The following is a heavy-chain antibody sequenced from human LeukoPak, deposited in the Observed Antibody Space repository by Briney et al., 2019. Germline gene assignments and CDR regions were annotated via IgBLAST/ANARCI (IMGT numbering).Heavy chain of an antibody. J-gene: IGHJ4*02. CDR3: TTAVRGGNFLDS. Sequence: PGGSLRLSCAASGFTFTKAWMTWVRQAPGKGLEWIGRIRSITDGGTTEYAAPVKGKFTISRDDSTNTLYLQMSSLNTEDTAVYYCTTAVRGGNFLDSWGQGTLVTVSS. CDR1: GFTFTKAW. V-gene: IGHV3-15*01. D-gene: IGHD1-7*01. CDR2: IRSITDGGTT.